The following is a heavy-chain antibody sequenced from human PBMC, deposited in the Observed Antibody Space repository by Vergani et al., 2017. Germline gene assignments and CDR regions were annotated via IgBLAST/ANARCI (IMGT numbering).Heavy chain of an antibody. V-gene: IGHV4-39*01. CDR1: GGSISSSSYY. J-gene: IGHJ4*02. CDR3: ARADYDFWSGYLSYFDY. CDR2: IYYSGST. D-gene: IGHD3-3*01. Sequence: QLQLQESGPGLVKPSETLSLTCTVSGGSISSSSYYWGWIRQPPGKGLEWIGSIYYSGSTYYNPSLKSRVTISVDTSKNQFSLKLSSVTAADTAVYYCARADYDFWSGYLSYFDYWGQGTLVTVSS.